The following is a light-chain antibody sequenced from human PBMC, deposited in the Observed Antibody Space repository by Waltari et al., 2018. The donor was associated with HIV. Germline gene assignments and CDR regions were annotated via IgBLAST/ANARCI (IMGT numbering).Light chain of an antibody. CDR2: GSS. Sequence: IVMTQSPATLSVSPGERATLSCRASQNVLTNLAWYQQKPGQSHRLLIHGSSTRATGIPARFSGSGSGTEFTLTISSLQSEDFAVYYCQQYNNWPLAFGQGTKVEI. V-gene: IGKV3-15*01. CDR3: QQYNNWPLA. CDR1: QNVLTN. J-gene: IGKJ1*01.